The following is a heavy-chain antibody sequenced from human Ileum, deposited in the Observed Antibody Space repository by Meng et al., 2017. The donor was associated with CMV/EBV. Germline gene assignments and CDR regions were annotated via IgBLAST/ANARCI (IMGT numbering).Heavy chain of an antibody. Sequence: QAQEWGAGQLDPSETLAPVFAGHNSAFSYYHWTWIRQSPGKGLEGIWEINNPGSTNYNPSLQSRVTISIDTSRNQFSLKLTSMTAADTAVYYCARASPQRRFLSYWGQGTLVTVSS. V-gene: IGHV4-34*01. J-gene: IGHJ4*02. CDR2: INNPGST. CDR1: NSAFSYYH. D-gene: IGHD3-3*01. CDR3: ARASPQRRFLSY.